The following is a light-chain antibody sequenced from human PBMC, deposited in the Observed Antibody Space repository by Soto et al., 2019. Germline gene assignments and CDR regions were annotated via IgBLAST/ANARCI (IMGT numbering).Light chain of an antibody. CDR3: MQALQTPYT. CDR2: LGS. V-gene: IGKV2-28*01. CDR1: QSLLHSNGYNY. Sequence: DIVMTQSPLSLPVTPGEPASISCRSSQSLLHSNGYNYLDWYLQKPGQSPQLLIYLGSNRASGVPDGLSGSGSGTDFTLKISRVEAEDVGVYYCMQALQTPYTFGQGTKLAIK. J-gene: IGKJ2*01.